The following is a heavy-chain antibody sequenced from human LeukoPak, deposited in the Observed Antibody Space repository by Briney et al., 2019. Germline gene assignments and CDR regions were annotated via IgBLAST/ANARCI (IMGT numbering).Heavy chain of an antibody. V-gene: IGHV1-2*02. CDR2: INPNSGGT. CDR3: ATGSY. CDR1: GYTFTGYY. Sequence: ASVKVSSKASGYTFTGYYMHWVRQAPGQGLEWMGWINPNSGGTNYAQKFQGRVTMTEDTSTDTAYMELSSLRSEDTAVYYCATGSYWGQGTLVTVSS. J-gene: IGHJ4*02.